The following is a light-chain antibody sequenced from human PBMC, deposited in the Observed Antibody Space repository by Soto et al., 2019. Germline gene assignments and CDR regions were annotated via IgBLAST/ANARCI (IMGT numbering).Light chain of an antibody. V-gene: IGKV3-20*01. J-gene: IGKJ5*01. CDR3: QQYVSPPIT. Sequence: EIVLTQSPGTLSLSPGERATLSCRASQSVTSTYLGWYQQKPGQAPSLLIYGASSRATGIPDRFSGSGSGTDFTLTISRLEPEDFAVYYCQQYVSPPITFGQGTR. CDR2: GAS. CDR1: QSVTSTY.